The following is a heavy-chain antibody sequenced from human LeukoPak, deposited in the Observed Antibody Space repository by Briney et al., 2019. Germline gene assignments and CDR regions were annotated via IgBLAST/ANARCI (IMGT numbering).Heavy chain of an antibody. Sequence: ASVKVSCKASGYTFIAYYIHWVRQAPGQGLEWMGRINPNSGDTDYAQKFQGRIIMSRDTSISTLYMDLSGLRSDDTAVYYCARVGGSGAYYAFDYWGQGSLVTVSS. J-gene: IGHJ4*02. D-gene: IGHD3-16*01. CDR2: INPNSGDT. CDR1: GYTFIAYY. V-gene: IGHV1-2*06. CDR3: ARVGGSGAYYAFDY.